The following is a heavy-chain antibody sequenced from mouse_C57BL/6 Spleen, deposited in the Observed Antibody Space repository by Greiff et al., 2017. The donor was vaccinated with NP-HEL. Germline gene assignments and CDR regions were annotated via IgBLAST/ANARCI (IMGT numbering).Heavy chain of an antibody. V-gene: IGHV1-81*01. CDR2: IYPRSGNT. D-gene: IGHD2-4*01. CDR3: ARRNYDYDDEYYYAMDY. J-gene: IGHJ4*01. Sequence: QVQLQQSGAELARPGASVKLSCKASGYTFTSYGISWVKQRTGQGLEWIGEIYPRSGNTYYNEKFKGKATLTADKSSSTAYMELRSLTSEDSAVYFCARRNYDYDDEYYYAMDYWGQGTSVTVSS. CDR1: GYTFTSYG.